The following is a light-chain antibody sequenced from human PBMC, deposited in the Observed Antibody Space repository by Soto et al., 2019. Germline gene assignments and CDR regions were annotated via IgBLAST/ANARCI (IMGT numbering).Light chain of an antibody. V-gene: IGLV2-11*01. Sequence: QSALTQPRSVSGSPGQSVSISCTGTRSDVGGYNYVSWYQQYPGKAPKLMIYDVTERPSGVPDRFSGSKSGNTASLTVSGLQAADEADYFCKSYAGSNTYVFGSGTKVTVL. J-gene: IGLJ1*01. CDR1: RSDVGGYNY. CDR3: KSYAGSNTYV. CDR2: DVT.